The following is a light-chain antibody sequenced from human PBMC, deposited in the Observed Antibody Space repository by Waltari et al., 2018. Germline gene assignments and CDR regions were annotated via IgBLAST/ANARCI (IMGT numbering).Light chain of an antibody. J-gene: IGKJ1*01. V-gene: IGKV3-20*01. CDR3: QHYLRLPVT. CDR1: QSVSRA. Sequence: EIVLTQSPGTLSLSLGERATVSCRDSQSVSRALAWYQQKPGQAPRLLIYGAATRAPGIPDRFSGSGSGTDFSLTISRLEPDDFAVYYCQHYLRLPVTFGQGTTVEI. CDR2: GAA.